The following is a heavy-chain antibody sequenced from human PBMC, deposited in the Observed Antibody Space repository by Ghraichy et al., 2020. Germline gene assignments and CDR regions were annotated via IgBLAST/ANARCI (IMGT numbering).Heavy chain of an antibody. CDR3: ARGDDGSPDS. D-gene: IGHD1-26*01. CDR2: RSPDKETK. CDR1: GFPFSHYG. Sequence: GGSLRLSCKASGFPFSHYGMHWVRRAPGKGLEWVALRSPDKETKFYADSVRGRFTISRDDSKSTLFLRMNNLRPEDTGMYYCARGDDGSPDSWGPGTLVIFSS. V-gene: IGHV3-30*03. J-gene: IGHJ4*02.